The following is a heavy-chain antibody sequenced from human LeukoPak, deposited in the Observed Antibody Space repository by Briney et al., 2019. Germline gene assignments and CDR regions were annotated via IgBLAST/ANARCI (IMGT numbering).Heavy chain of an antibody. CDR1: GGSFSGYY. Sequence: PSETLSLTCAVYGGSFSGYYWSWIRQPPGKGLEWIGEINHSGSTNYNPSLKSRVTISVDTSKNQFSLKLSSVTAADTAVYYCARGLDYDYVWGSYRSRTHFDYWGRGTLVTVSS. J-gene: IGHJ4*02. CDR3: ARGLDYDYVWGSYRSRTHFDY. V-gene: IGHV4-34*01. CDR2: INHSGST. D-gene: IGHD3-16*02.